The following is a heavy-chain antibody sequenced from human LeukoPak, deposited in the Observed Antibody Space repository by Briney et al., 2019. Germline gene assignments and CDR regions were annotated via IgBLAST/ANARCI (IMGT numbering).Heavy chain of an antibody. V-gene: IGHV3-23*01. CDR2: ISGSGGST. Sequence: GGSLRLSCAASGFTLSSYVMSWVRQAPGKGLEWVSGISGSGGSTYYADSVKGRFTISRDNSKNTLYLQMNSLRAEDTAVYYCAKAGYYDSSGYYYDYYYYYMDVWGKGTTVTVSS. J-gene: IGHJ6*03. CDR1: GFTLSSYV. D-gene: IGHD3-22*01. CDR3: AKAGYYDSSGYYYDYYYYYMDV.